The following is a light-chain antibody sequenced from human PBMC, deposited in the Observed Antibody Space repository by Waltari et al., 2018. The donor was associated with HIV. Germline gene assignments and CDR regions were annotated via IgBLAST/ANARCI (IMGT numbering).Light chain of an antibody. Sequence: QPVATQEPSLTVSPGGPVILTRATSAGVVNRGHCTYWFQQRPGPAPNTLIFASNNRYSWTPARFTGSFLGGEAALTLTGAQPEDDADYYCLLSYDGDVVFGGGTKLTVL. CDR1: AGVVNRGHC. V-gene: IGLV7-46*01. CDR2: ASN. J-gene: IGLJ2*01. CDR3: LLSYDGDVV.